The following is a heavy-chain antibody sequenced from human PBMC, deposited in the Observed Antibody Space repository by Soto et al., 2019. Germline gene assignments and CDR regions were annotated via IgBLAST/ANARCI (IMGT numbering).Heavy chain of an antibody. CDR3: ARIRGGAAGNFDY. Sequence: PSYTLSFPCSGSGGSITNGHFSNASIRQPPGKGLEWIGYIYHSGSTYYNPSLQSGVTMSVDTSKNQFSLKLRSVTAADTAVYFCARIRGGAAGNFDYWGQGTLVTVSS. CDR1: GGSITNGHFS. D-gene: IGHD6-13*01. CDR2: IYHSGST. V-gene: IGHV4-31*03. J-gene: IGHJ4*02.